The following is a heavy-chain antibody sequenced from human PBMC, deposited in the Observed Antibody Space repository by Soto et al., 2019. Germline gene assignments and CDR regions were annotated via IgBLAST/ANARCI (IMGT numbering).Heavy chain of an antibody. CDR3: ARSIGYCSSTSCYRNSSSWYGDYVFDY. Sequence: GASVKVSCKASGYTFTGYYMHWVRQAPGQGLEWMGWINPNSGGTNYAQKFQGWVTMTRDTSISTAYMELSRLRSDDTAVYYCARSIGYCSSTSCYRNSSSWYGDYVFDYWGQGTLVTVSS. CDR2: INPNSGGT. D-gene: IGHD2-2*01. CDR1: GYTFTGYY. V-gene: IGHV1-2*04. J-gene: IGHJ4*02.